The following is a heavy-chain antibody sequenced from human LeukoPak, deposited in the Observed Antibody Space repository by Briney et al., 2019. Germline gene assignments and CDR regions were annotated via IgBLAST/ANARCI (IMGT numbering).Heavy chain of an antibody. CDR1: GYTFTSYG. CDR2: ISAYNGNT. J-gene: IGHJ1*01. Sequence: ASVKVSCKASGYTFTSYGISWVRQAPGQGLEWMGWISAYNGNTNYAQKLQGRVTMTRDMSTNTVYMELSSLRSADTAVYYCAREGYCGGGTCHSGAHFQHWGQGTLVTVSS. D-gene: IGHD2-15*01. V-gene: IGHV1-18*01. CDR3: AREGYCGGGTCHSGAHFQH.